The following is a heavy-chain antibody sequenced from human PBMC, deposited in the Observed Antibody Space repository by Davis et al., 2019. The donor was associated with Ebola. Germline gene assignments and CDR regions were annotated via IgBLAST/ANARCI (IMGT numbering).Heavy chain of an antibody. V-gene: IGHV3-33*08. D-gene: IGHD1-26*01. CDR3: ARGGEQRGYYYMDV. Sequence: PGGSLRLSCAASGFTFSSYGMHWVRQAPGKGLEWVAVIWYDGSNKYYADSVKGRFTISRDNSKNTLYLQMNSLRAEDTAVYYCARGGEQRGYYYMDVWGKGTTVTVSS. J-gene: IGHJ6*03. CDR1: GFTFSSYG. CDR2: IWYDGSNK.